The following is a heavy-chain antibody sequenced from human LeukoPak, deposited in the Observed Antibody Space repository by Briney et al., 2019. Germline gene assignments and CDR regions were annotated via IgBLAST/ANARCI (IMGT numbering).Heavy chain of an antibody. V-gene: IGHV3-53*01. J-gene: IGHJ4*02. CDR1: GFTVSSTY. Sequence: PGGSLRLSCAASGFTVSSTYMSWVRQAPGKGLKWVSIIYSAGSTYYADSVKGRFTISRDNSKNTLYLQTNSLRAEDTAVYYCAKGHCTNGICWLYWGQGTLVTVSS. D-gene: IGHD2-8*01. CDR3: AKGHCTNGICWLY. CDR2: IYSAGST.